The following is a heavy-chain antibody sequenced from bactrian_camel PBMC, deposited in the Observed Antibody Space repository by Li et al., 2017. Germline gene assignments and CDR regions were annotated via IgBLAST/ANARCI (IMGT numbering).Heavy chain of an antibody. V-gene: IGHV3S63*01. Sequence: HVQLVESGGGSVQAGGSLRLSCTAEEFTFDDYDMGWFRQAPGSECEPVSTYINDMDTRVADSVKGRFTISQDNAKNTVYLQMNSLKPDDTAMYYCAASPEGLAGSGFWCYEEFMVWGPDSDGWGQGTQVTVS. CDR2: YINDMDT. CDR3: AASPEGLAGSGFWCYEEFMVWGPDSDG. J-gene: IGHJ4*01. D-gene: IGHD3*01. CDR1: EFTFDDYD.